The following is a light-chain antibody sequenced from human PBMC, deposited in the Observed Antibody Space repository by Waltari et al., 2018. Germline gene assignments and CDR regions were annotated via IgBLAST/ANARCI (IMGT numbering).Light chain of an antibody. CDR2: EVS. J-gene: IGLJ3*02. CDR1: SNHVGGYNY. Sequence: QSALTQPPPASASPGQQVTISCTGTSNHVGGYNYVSWYQQHPGKAPKLMIFEVSKRPSGVPDRFSGSKSGNTASLTVSGLQADDEAHYYCSSYAGSNNWVFGGGTKLTVL. CDR3: SSYAGSNNWV. V-gene: IGLV2-8*01.